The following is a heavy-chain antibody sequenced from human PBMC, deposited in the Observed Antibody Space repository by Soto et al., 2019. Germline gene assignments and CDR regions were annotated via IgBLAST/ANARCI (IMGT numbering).Heavy chain of an antibody. J-gene: IGHJ5*02. CDR1: GGTISSYY. CDR3: ARDLMVRGVGWFVP. D-gene: IGHD3-10*01. V-gene: IGHV4-59*01. CDR2: IYYSGST. Sequence: PSETLSLTCTVSGGTISSYYWSLIRQTPGKGLEWIGYIYYSGSTYYNPSLKSRGTISVDTSKNQFSLKLSSVTAADTAVYYCARDLMVRGVGWFVPVGQGTLVAASS.